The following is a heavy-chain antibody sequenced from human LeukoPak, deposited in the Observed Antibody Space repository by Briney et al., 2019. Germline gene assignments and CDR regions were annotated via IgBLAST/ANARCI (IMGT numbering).Heavy chain of an antibody. CDR1: GYTFTGYY. V-gene: IGHV1-2*04. D-gene: IGHD6-19*01. CDR2: INPNSGGT. CDR3: ARDRGGWYWFDP. Sequence: ASVKVSCKASGYTFTGYYMHWVRQAPGQGLEWMGWINPNSGGTNYAQKFRGWVTMTRDTSISTAYMELSRLRSDDTAVYYCARDRGGWYWFDPWGQGTLVTVSS. J-gene: IGHJ5*02.